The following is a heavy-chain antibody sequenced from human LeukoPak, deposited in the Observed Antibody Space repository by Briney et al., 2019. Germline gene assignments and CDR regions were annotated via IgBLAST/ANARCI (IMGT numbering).Heavy chain of an antibody. J-gene: IGHJ4*02. V-gene: IGHV3-33*08. D-gene: IGHD1-20*01. CDR3: LRDLNWSLDQ. CDR2: IWYDGSKK. Sequence: GGSLRLSCAASGFTFSSYDMHWVRQAPGKGLEWVAVIWYDGSKKDYADSVKGRFTISRDNAKNTLYLQMNSLRAEDTAVYYCLRDLNWSLDQWGQGTLVTVSS. CDR1: GFTFSSYD.